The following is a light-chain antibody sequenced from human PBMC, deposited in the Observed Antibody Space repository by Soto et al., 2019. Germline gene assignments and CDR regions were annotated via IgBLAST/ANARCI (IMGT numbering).Light chain of an antibody. Sequence: DIQMTQSPTSLSASLGDRVAITCRAGQRISTYLNWYQQKPGKAPKLLIYATPNLQSGVPSRFSGSGYGTDFTLSITSLQTEDFATYYCQQSYNTPRTFGQGTKVDI. J-gene: IGKJ1*01. CDR3: QQSYNTPRT. CDR1: QRISTY. CDR2: ATP. V-gene: IGKV1-39*01.